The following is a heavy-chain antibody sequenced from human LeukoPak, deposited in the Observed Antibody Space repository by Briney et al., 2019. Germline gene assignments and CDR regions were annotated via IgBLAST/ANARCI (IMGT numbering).Heavy chain of an antibody. CDR1: GFTFNIYG. D-gene: IGHD5-12*01. J-gene: IGHJ4*02. V-gene: IGHV3-30*03. CDR2: ISYDGSNK. CDR3: TTDDSGYDPYFDY. Sequence: GGSLRLSCAASGFTFNIYGMHWVRQAPGKGLEWVAVISYDGSNKYYADSVKGRFTISRDNSKNTLYLQMNSLKTEGTAVYYCTTDDSGYDPYFDYWGQGTLVTVSS.